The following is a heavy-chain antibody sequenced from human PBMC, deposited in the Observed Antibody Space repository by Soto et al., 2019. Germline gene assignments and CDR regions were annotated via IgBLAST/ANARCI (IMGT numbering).Heavy chain of an antibody. CDR2: IQPDGTET. V-gene: IGHV3-7*01. CDR1: GFTFTDYS. CDR3: ARDERVTVPTYRFDY. D-gene: IGHD3-16*02. Sequence: GGSLRLSCAASGFTFTDYSMSWVRQAPGKGLEWVANIQPDGTETYNVDSVKGRLTISRDNAKNLLYLQMNSLRAEDTAMYYCARDERVTVPTYRFDYWGQGTLVTVSS. J-gene: IGHJ4*02.